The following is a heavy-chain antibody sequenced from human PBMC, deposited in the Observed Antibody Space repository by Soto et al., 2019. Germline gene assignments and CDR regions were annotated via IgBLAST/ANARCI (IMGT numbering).Heavy chain of an antibody. CDR2: LSYDGSNK. D-gene: IGHD6-19*01. Sequence: QVQLVESGGGVVQPGRSLRLSCAASGFTFSSYAMHWVRQAPGKGLEWVAVLSYDGSNKYYAGSLKGRFTISRDNSKNTLYLQMSSLRAEDTAVYYCARDKSPHSSGWHNRHFDYWGQGTLFTVSS. J-gene: IGHJ4*02. CDR3: ARDKSPHSSGWHNRHFDY. V-gene: IGHV3-30-3*01. CDR1: GFTFSSYA.